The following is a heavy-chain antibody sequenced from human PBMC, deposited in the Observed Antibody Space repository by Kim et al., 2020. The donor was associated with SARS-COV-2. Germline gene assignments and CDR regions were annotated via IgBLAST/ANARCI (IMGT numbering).Heavy chain of an antibody. CDR1: GFTFSNYG. D-gene: IGHD6-19*01. V-gene: IGHV3-30*18. J-gene: IGHJ4*02. CDR2: ISYDGSDK. Sequence: GGSLRLSCVASGFTFSNYGMHWVLQAPGEGLEWVAVISYDGSDKKEADSVKGRFIVSRDNSKNTVFLQMDSLRLDDTGVYYCAKEDAVRVAGDFDLWGQGTLVTVSS. CDR3: AKEDAVRVAGDFDL.